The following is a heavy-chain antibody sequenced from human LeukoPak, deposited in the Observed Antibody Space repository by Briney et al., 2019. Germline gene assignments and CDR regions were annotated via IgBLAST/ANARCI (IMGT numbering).Heavy chain of an antibody. CDR2: ISCNNGDT. J-gene: IGHJ4*02. D-gene: IGHD3-3*01. CDR1: GYTFTSNG. V-gene: IGHV1-18*01. CDR3: ARGQDPSLEWLLSFDY. Sequence: ASVKVSCKASGYTFTSNGITWVRQAPGQGLEWVGWISCNNGDTRYPQKLQGRVTVTTDTSTSTVYMELSRLRSDDTAVYYCARGQDPSLEWLLSFDYWGQGTLVTVSS.